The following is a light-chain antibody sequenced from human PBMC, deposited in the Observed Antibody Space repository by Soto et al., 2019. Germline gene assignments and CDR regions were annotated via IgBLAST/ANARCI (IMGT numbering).Light chain of an antibody. V-gene: IGKV1-5*01. Sequence: DIQMPQSPSTLSASVGDRVTITCRASQSISSWLAWYKQKPGKVPKLLIYDASSLESGVPSRFSGGGSGTEFTLTISSLQPDDFATDYCQQYDSYPWTFGQGNKVEIK. CDR2: DAS. CDR3: QQYDSYPWT. CDR1: QSISSW. J-gene: IGKJ1*01.